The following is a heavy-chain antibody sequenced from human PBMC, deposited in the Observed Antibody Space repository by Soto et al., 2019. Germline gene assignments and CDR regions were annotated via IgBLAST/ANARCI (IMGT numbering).Heavy chain of an antibody. CDR1: GGTFSSYA. J-gene: IGHJ3*02. V-gene: IGHV1-69*01. CDR2: IIPIFGTA. Sequence: VKVSCKASGGTFSSYAISWVRQAPGQGLEWMGGIIPIFGTANYAQKFQGRVTITADESTSTAYMELSSLRSEDTAVYYCARAPPSIDAFDIWGQGTMVTVSS. CDR3: ARAPPSIDAFDI.